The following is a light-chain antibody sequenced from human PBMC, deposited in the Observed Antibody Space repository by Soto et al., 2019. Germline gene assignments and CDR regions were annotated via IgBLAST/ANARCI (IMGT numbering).Light chain of an antibody. Sequence: EIVLTQSPGTLSLSPGERATLSCRASQGVSSSYLAWYQRKPGQAPRLLIYGASSRATGIPDRFSGSGSGTDFTLTISRLEPEDFAVYYCQQYGSSPLWTFGQGTKVDIK. V-gene: IGKV3-20*01. CDR2: GAS. J-gene: IGKJ1*01. CDR3: QQYGSSPLWT. CDR1: QGVSSSY.